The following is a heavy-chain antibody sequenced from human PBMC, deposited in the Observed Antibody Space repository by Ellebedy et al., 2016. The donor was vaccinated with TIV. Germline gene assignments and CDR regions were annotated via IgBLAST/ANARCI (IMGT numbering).Heavy chain of an antibody. J-gene: IGHJ5*02. CDR3: ARHLLEAALHEIVVVVATTQRPNWFDP. Sequence: MPSETLSLTCTVSGGSISSSSYYWGWIRQPPGKGLEWIGSIYYSGSTYYNPSLKSRVTISVDTSKNQFSLKLSSVTAADTAVYYCARHLLEAALHEIVVVVATTQRPNWFDPWGQGTLVTVSS. V-gene: IGHV4-39*01. CDR2: IYYSGST. CDR1: GGSISSSSYY. D-gene: IGHD2-15*01.